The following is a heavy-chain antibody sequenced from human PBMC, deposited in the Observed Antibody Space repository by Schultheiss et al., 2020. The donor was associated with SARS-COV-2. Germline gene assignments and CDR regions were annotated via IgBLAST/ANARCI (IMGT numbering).Heavy chain of an antibody. J-gene: IGHJ5*02. CDR3: ARGSYSGYDFWFDP. V-gene: IGHV4-34*01. D-gene: IGHD5-12*01. Sequence: SETLSLTCTVSGGSISSYYWSWIRQPPGKGLEWIGEINHSGSTNYNPSLKSRVTISVDTSKNQFSLKLSSVTAADTAVYYCARGSYSGYDFWFDPWGQGTLVTVSS. CDR1: GGSISSYY. CDR2: INHSGST.